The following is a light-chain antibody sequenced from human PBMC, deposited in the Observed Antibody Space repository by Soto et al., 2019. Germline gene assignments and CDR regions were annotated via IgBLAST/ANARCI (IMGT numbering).Light chain of an antibody. CDR3: VAWDYSLNGHV. V-gene: IGLV1-44*01. Sequence: QSVLTQPPSASGTPGQRVTISCSGSSSNIGRNSISWYQQLPGTAPKLLVHSDYERPSGVPDRFSGSKSGTSASLAISGLQSEDVGDSYCVAWDYSLNGHVFGTGTKLTVL. CDR2: SDY. J-gene: IGLJ1*01. CDR1: SSNIGRNS.